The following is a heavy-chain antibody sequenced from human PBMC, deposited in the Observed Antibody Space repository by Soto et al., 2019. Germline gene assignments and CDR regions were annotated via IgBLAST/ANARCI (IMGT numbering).Heavy chain of an antibody. Sequence: QVQLQESGPGLMKPSGTLSLTCAVSGASISTNWWSWVRQPPGKGLEWIGEIYHSGSTNYNPSLKNRVTMSVDKSQNHLSLNLNSVTAADTAVYYCARHIAVSGSRGFDFWGHGTLVTVSS. V-gene: IGHV4-4*02. CDR3: ARHIAVSGSRGFDF. CDR1: GASISTNW. J-gene: IGHJ4*01. CDR2: IYHSGST. D-gene: IGHD6-19*01.